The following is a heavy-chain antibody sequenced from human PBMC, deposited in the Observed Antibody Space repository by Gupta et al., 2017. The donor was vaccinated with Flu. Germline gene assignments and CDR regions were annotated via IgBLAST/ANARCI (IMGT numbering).Heavy chain of an antibody. CDR3: ARHGDSGWSFGY. Sequence: IYWIGWVRQMPGKGLEWMGIIYPGDSDISYSPSFQGQVTISVDKSISTAYLQWSSLKASDTAMYYCARHGDSGWSFGYWGQGTLVTVSS. J-gene: IGHJ4*02. V-gene: IGHV5-51*01. D-gene: IGHD6-19*01. CDR2: IYPGDSDI. CDR1: IYW.